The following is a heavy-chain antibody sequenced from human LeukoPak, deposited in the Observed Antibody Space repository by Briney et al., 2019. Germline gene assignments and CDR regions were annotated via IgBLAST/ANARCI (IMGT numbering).Heavy chain of an antibody. J-gene: IGHJ6*02. D-gene: IGHD3-3*01. CDR3: ARDLYDALAGHYYYTMDA. Sequence: LSETLSLTCTVSGGSISSGDYYWSWIRQPPGKGLEWIGYIYYSGSTYFNPSLKSRVTISVDTSKNQFSLKLTSVTAADTAVYYCARDLYDALAGHYYYTMDAWGQGTTVTVSS. CDR1: GGSISSGDYY. CDR2: IYYSGST. V-gene: IGHV4-30-4*02.